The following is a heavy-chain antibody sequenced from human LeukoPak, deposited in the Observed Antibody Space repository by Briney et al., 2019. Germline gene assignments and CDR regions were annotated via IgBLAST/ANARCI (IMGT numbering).Heavy chain of an antibody. V-gene: IGHV3-74*01. CDR2: INSDATSI. Sequence: PGGSLRLSCAASGFTFSNYWMHWVRQAPEKGLVWVSRINSDATSITYGDSVKGRFTISRDNAKNTLYLQMSSLRAEDTAVYYCVGVYYYGSGSIETPWGQGTLVTVSS. D-gene: IGHD3-10*01. J-gene: IGHJ5*02. CDR1: GFTFSNYW. CDR3: VGVYYYGSGSIETP.